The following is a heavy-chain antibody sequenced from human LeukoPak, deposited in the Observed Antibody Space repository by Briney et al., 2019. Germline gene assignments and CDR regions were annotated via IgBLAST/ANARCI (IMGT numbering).Heavy chain of an antibody. Sequence: PSETLSLTCTVSGGSISSSSYYWGWIRQPPGKGLEWIGSIYYSGSTYYNPSLKSRVTISVDTSKNLFSLKLSSVTAADTAVYYCASPLQRITIFGVVTDPAAFDIWGQGTMVTVSS. J-gene: IGHJ3*02. CDR3: ASPLQRITIFGVVTDPAAFDI. D-gene: IGHD3-3*01. CDR1: GGSISSSSYY. CDR2: IYYSGST. V-gene: IGHV4-39*07.